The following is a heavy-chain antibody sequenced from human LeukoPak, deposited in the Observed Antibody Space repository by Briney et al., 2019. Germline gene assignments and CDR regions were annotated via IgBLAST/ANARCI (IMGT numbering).Heavy chain of an antibody. D-gene: IGHD3-10*01. CDR2: ISAYNGNT. CDR3: ARDLYGSGKNWFDP. V-gene: IGHV1-18*01. CDR1: GYTFTSYG. J-gene: IGHJ5*02. Sequence: RASVKVSCKASGYTFTSYGISWVRQAPGQGLEWMGWISAYNGNTNYAQKLQGRVTMTTDTSTSTVYMELRSLRSDDTAVYYCARDLYGSGKNWFDPWGQGTLVTVSS.